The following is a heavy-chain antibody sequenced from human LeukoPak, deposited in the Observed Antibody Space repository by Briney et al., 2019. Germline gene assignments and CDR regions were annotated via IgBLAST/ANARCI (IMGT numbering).Heavy chain of an antibody. CDR1: GGSISSGGYY. Sequence: SETLSLTCTVSGGSISSGGYYWSWTRQPPGKGLEWIGYIYHSGSTYYNPSLKSRVTISVDRSKNQFSLKPSSVTAADTAVYYCARDEQQRGAFDIWGQRTMVTVSS. J-gene: IGHJ3*02. D-gene: IGHD6-25*01. CDR2: IYHSGST. CDR3: ARDEQQRGAFDI. V-gene: IGHV4-30-2*01.